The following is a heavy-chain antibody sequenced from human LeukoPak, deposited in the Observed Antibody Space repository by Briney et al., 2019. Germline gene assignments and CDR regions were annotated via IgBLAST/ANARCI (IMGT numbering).Heavy chain of an antibody. D-gene: IGHD3-22*01. V-gene: IGHV4-31*03. CDR3: ARAGYDSSGYSTYYFDY. CDR2: IYYSGST. Sequence: SQTLSLTCTVSGGSISSGGYYWSWIRQHPGTGLEWIGYIYYSGSTYYNPSLKSRVTISIDTSKNQFSLKLSSVTAADTAVYYCARAGYDSSGYSTYYFDYWGQGTLVTVSS. CDR1: GGSISSGGYY. J-gene: IGHJ4*02.